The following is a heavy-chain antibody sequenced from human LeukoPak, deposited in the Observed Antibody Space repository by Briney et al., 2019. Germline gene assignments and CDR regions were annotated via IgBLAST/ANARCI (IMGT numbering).Heavy chain of an antibody. V-gene: IGHV3-23*01. J-gene: IGHJ6*02. CDR2: ISGSGGST. Sequence: GGSLRLSCAASGFTFSSYAMSWVRQAPGKGLEWVSAISGSGGSTYYADSVKGRFTISRDNSKNTLYLQMNSLRAEDTAVYYCAKGPQEYSSSWYNYWGQGTTVTVSS. CDR3: AKGPQEYSSSWYNY. CDR1: GFTFSSYA. D-gene: IGHD6-13*01.